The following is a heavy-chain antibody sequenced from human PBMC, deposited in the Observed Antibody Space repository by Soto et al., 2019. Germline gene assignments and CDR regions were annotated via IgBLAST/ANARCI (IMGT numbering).Heavy chain of an antibody. CDR3: ARDRSHWGLRHDDAFDI. CDR2: ITDTGGDA. D-gene: IGHD7-27*01. Sequence: EVQLLESGGDLKQPGGSLRLSCVASGLTFGSRAMTWVRQAPGEGLQWVSTITDTGGDAKYADSVRGRFVISRDNSKKTLYLHMNSVRVEDTAVYYCARDRSHWGLRHDDAFDIWGQGTMVTVSS. J-gene: IGHJ3*02. V-gene: IGHV3-23*01. CDR1: GLTFGSRA.